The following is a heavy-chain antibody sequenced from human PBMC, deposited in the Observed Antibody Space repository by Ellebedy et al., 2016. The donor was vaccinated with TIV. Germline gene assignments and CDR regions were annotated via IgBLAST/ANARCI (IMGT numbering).Heavy chain of an antibody. CDR2: ISYDGSNK. Sequence: GGSLRLSCAASGFTFSSYGMHWVRQAPGKGLEWVAVISYDGSNKYYADSVKGRFTISRDNSRRTLYLQMNSLNPEDTAMYYCARDLGVSGTFYLLVYWGQGTLVTVSS. J-gene: IGHJ4*02. CDR1: GFTFSSYG. V-gene: IGHV3-30*03. CDR3: ARDLGVSGTFYLLVY. D-gene: IGHD1-26*01.